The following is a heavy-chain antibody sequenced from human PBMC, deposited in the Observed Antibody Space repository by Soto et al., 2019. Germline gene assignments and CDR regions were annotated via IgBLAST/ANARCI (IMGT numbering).Heavy chain of an antibody. V-gene: IGHV3-66*01. CDR1: GFTVSNFY. D-gene: IGHD3-3*01. CDR3: ARDTFGGAYDFWH. J-gene: IGHJ4*02. CDR2: ISSGGST. Sequence: EVQLVESGGGLVQPGGSLRLSCAASGFTVSNFYMTWVRQAPGKGLEWVSVISSGGSTYYADSLKGRFPISRDNSKNTLYLEMNSLRAGDTAVYYCARDTFGGAYDFWHGGQGTLVTVSS.